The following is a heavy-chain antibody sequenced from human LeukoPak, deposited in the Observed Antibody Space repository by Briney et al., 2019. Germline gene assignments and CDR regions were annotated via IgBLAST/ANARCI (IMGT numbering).Heavy chain of an antibody. CDR3: ASPFNRGFDY. J-gene: IGHJ4*02. CDR2: IWYDGSNK. CDR1: GFTFSSYG. D-gene: IGHD2/OR15-2a*01. Sequence: PGRSLRLSCAASGFTFSSYGMHWVRQATGKGLEWVAVIWYDGSNKYYADSVKGRFTISRDNSKHTLYLQMDSLRAEDTAVYYCASPFNRGFDYWGQGTLVTVSS. V-gene: IGHV3-33*01.